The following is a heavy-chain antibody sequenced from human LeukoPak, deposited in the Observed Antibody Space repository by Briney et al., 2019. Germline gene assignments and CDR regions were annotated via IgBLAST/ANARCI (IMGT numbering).Heavy chain of an antibody. CDR1: GFTFSSCA. J-gene: IGHJ6*02. CDR2: ISGSGGST. Sequence: GGSLRLSCAASGFTFSSCAMSWVRQAPGKGLEWVSAISGSGGSTYYADSVKGRFTISRDNSKNTLYLQMNSLRAEDTAVYYCAKAPNYYYGMDVWGQGTTVTVSS. CDR3: AKAPNYYYGMDV. V-gene: IGHV3-23*01.